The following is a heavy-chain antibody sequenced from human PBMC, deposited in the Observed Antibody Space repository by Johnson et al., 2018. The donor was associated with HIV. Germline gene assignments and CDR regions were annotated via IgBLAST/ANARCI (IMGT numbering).Heavy chain of an antibody. CDR3: ARDRVEIVGADPDAFDI. CDR2: ISWNSGSI. D-gene: IGHD1-26*01. Sequence: VQFVESGGGVVRPGGSLRLSCAASGFTFDDYGMSWVRQAPGKGLEWVSGISWNSGSIGYADSVKGRFTISRDNAKNSLYLQLNSLRAEDTAVYYCARDRVEIVGADPDAFDIWGQGTMVTVSS. CDR1: GFTFDDYG. J-gene: IGHJ3*02. V-gene: IGHV3-20*04.